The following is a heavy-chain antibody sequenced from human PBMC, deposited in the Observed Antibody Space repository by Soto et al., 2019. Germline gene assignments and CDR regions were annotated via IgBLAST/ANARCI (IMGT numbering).Heavy chain of an antibody. CDR2: IKSKTDGGTT. CDR3: TTLCSGSSIGCVY. Sequence: GGSLRLSCAASGFTFSNAWMSWVRQAPGKGLEWVGRIKSKTDGGTTDYAAPGKGRFTISRDDSKNTLYLQMNSLKTEDTAVYYCTTLCSGSSIGCVYWGQGTLVTVSS. J-gene: IGHJ4*02. CDR1: GFTFSNAW. V-gene: IGHV3-15*01. D-gene: IGHD3-10*02.